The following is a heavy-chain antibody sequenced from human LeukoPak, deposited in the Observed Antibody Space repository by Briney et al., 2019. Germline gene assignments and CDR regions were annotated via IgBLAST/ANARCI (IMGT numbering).Heavy chain of an antibody. D-gene: IGHD3-22*01. J-gene: IGHJ4*02. CDR1: VGSASSSSYF. CDR3: SRLGPRNSSGYYHY. CDR2: IDDSGST. Sequence: SETLSLTCTVSVGSASSSSYFWGWSRQPPGKGLDWIGGIDDSGSTYYKPSLKSRVTISVDTSKNQFSLRLSAVTAADTALYYCSRLGPRNSSGYYHYWGQGTLVTVSS. V-gene: IGHV4-39*01.